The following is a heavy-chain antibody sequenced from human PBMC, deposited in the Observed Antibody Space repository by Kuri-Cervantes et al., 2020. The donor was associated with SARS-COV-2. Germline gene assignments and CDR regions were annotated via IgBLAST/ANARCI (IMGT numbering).Heavy chain of an antibody. J-gene: IGHJ4*02. CDR3: ARGAASITMIVVVGNFDY. CDR2: IYHSGST. D-gene: IGHD3-22*01. CDR1: GYSISSGYY. V-gene: IGHV4-38-2*02. Sequence: SETLSLTCTVSGYSISSGYYWGWIRQPPGKGLEWIGSIYHSGSTYYNPPLKSRVTISVDTSKNQFSLKLSSVTAADTAVYYCARGAASITMIVVVGNFDYWGQGTLVTVSS.